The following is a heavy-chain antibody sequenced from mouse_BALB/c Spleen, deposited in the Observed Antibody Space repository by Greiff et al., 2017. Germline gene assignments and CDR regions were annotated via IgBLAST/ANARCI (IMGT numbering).Heavy chain of an antibody. Sequence: VQLQQSGAELARPGASVKLSCKASCYTFTSYWMQWVKQRPGQGLEWIGAIYPGDGDTRYTQKFKGKATLTADKSSSTAYMQLSSLASEDSAVYYCARGGLTLDAMDYWGQGTSVTVSS. CDR3: ARGGLTLDAMDY. CDR2: IYPGDGDT. J-gene: IGHJ4*01. CDR1: CYTFTSYW. D-gene: IGHD4-1*01. V-gene: IGHV1-87*01.